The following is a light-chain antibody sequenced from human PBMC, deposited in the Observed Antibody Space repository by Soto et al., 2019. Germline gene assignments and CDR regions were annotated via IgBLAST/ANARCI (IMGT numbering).Light chain of an antibody. Sequence: VMTQAPATLSVSPGERVTLSCRASQTINNNVAWYQLKDGQVPRLLIYGASTRAADVPARFSGGGSGTEFTLTISSLQSEDFAQYHCQQYNNWPQTFGHGNKGEIK. V-gene: IGKV3-15*01. CDR1: QTINNN. CDR2: GAS. J-gene: IGKJ1*01. CDR3: QQYNNWPQT.